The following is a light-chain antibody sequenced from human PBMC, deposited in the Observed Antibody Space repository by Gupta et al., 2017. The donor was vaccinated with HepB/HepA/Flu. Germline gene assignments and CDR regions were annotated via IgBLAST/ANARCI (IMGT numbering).Light chain of an antibody. CDR1: SSNIGNNY. CDR3: GTWDSSLSAGWV. CDR2: DNN. Sequence: QSVLTQPPSVSAAPGQKVTIPCSGNSSNIGNNYVSWYQQLPGTAPKLLIYDNNKRPSGIPDRFSGSKSGTSATLGITGLQTGDEADYYCGTWDSSLSAGWVFGGGTKLTVL. V-gene: IGLV1-51*01. J-gene: IGLJ3*02.